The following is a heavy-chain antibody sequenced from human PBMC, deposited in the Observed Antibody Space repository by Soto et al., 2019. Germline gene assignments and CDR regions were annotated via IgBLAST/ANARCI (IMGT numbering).Heavy chain of an antibody. V-gene: IGHV4-4*07. D-gene: IGHD4-17*01. CDR1: GASITSHY. CDR2: VYARGAT. CDR3: ARSSGDDFFYYGMDV. J-gene: IGHJ6*02. Sequence: QVELQESGPGLVKPSETLSLTCSVSGASITSHYWNWIRQSAGEGLQWIGRVYARGATNYNPSLTSRVSISGDTSKNQFSLKLTSVTAADTAVYYCARSSGDDFFYYGMDVWGHGTTVTVSS.